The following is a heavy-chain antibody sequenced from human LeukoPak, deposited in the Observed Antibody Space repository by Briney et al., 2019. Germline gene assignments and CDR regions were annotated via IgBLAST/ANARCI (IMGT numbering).Heavy chain of an antibody. Sequence: ASVTVSCKASGYTFTSYYMHWVRQAPGQGLEWMGIINPSGGSTSYAQKFQGRVTMTRVMSTSTVYMELSSLRSEDTAVYYCAREQGRRDGYNRGFGYWGQGTLVTVSS. D-gene: IGHD5-24*01. CDR2: INPSGGST. CDR3: AREQGRRDGYNRGFGY. V-gene: IGHV1-46*01. CDR1: GYTFTSYY. J-gene: IGHJ4*02.